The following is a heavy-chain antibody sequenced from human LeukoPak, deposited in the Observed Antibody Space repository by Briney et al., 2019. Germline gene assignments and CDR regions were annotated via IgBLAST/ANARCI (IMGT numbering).Heavy chain of an antibody. CDR1: GGPISSGDYY. J-gene: IGHJ3*02. CDR3: ARDLPSGSYYATEHDAFDI. CDR2: IYYSGST. V-gene: IGHV4-30-4*01. D-gene: IGHD1-26*01. Sequence: PSVTLCLTRTVSGGPISSGDYYCRWIRQPPGKGLEWIGYIYYSGSTYYNPSLQSRVNISVDTSKIQFSLKLSSVTAADTAVYYCARDLPSGSYYATEHDAFDIWGQGTMVTVSS.